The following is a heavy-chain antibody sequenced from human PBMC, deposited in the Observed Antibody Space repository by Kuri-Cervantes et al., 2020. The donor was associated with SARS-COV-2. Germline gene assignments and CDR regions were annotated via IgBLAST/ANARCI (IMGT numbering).Heavy chain of an antibody. CDR1: VYTFRTHS. CDR2: ISTYNGNT. D-gene: IGHD2/OR15-2a*01. V-gene: IGHV1-18*01. J-gene: IGHJ4*02. Sequence: ASVTVSCKTSVYTFRTHSFSWVRQAPGQGLEWMGWISTYNGNTDYAQKFQGRVTLTTDTSSSTIYMELRSLKSDDTAMYYCARDGAFYDYWGQGTLVTVSS. CDR3: ARDGAFYDY.